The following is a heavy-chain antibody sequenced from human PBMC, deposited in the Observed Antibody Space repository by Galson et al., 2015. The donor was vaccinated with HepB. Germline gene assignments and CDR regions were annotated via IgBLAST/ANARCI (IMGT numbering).Heavy chain of an antibody. V-gene: IGHV3-15*07. J-gene: IGHJ1*01. D-gene: IGHD6-25*01. CDR3: TTDSPLYTSGLIGH. Sequence: SLRLSCAASGFTFTNAWMNWVPQAPGKGLEWVGRLKTKSAGGTTDYAAPVKGRFTLSRDDSTTTLYLQMDSLKTEDTAMYYCTTDSPLYTSGLIGHWGQGTLVTVSS. CDR1: GFTFTNAW. CDR2: LKTKSAGGTT.